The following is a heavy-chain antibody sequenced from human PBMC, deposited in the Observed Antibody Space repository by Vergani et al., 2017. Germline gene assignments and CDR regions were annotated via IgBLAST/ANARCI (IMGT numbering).Heavy chain of an antibody. Sequence: QVQLVQSGAEVKKPGASVKVSCKASGYTFTSYGISWVRQAPGQGLEWMGWISAYNGNTNYAQKHQGRVTMTTDTSTSTAYMELSSLRSEDTAVYYCARVGLDYYYYYGMDVWGQGTTVTVSS. V-gene: IGHV1-18*01. D-gene: IGHD3/OR15-3a*01. CDR2: ISAYNGNT. J-gene: IGHJ6*02. CDR1: GYTFTSYG. CDR3: ARVGLDYYYYYGMDV.